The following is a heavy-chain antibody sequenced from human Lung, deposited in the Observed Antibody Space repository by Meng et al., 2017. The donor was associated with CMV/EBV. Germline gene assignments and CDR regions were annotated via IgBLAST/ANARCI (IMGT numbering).Heavy chain of an antibody. D-gene: IGHD6-13*01. CDR1: GFTFSNFA. CDR3: AKAYSSSWYRENYDY. Sequence: GGSLRLXXAASGFTFSNFAMSWVRLPPGKGLQWVSPITASGGSTYYADSVKGRFTVSRDNSKSTLYLQMNSLRAEDTAIYYCAKAYSSSWYRENYDYWGQGXLVTVSS. V-gene: IGHV3-23*01. CDR2: ITASGGST. J-gene: IGHJ4*02.